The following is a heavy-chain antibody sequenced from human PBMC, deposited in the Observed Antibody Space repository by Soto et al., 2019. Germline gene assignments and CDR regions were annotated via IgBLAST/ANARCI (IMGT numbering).Heavy chain of an antibody. J-gene: IGHJ3*02. V-gene: IGHV3-30*18. CDR1: GCTFSSYG. Sequence: SLRLSCAASGCTFSSYGMHWVRQAPGKGLEWVAVISYDGSNKYYADSVKGRFTISRDNSKNTLYLQMNSLRAEDTAVYYCAKDLLHGSTPRAFDIWGQGTMVTVSS. CDR3: AKDLLHGSTPRAFDI. CDR2: ISYDGSNK. D-gene: IGHD3-10*01.